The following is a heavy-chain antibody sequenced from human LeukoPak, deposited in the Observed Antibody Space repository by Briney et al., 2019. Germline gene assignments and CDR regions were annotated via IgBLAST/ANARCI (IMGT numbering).Heavy chain of an antibody. CDR3: AKDLPNPGTSRHFQY. V-gene: IGHV3-23*01. D-gene: IGHD2-8*01. CDR1: GFTFSSYA. Sequence: AGGSLRLSCAASGFTFSSYAMSCVRQAPGRGLEWVSYISGSGGSTYYADSVKGRFTISRDNSKNTLYLQMNSLRAEDTAVYYCAKDLPNPGTSRHFQYWGQGTLVTVSS. CDR2: ISGSGGST. J-gene: IGHJ1*01.